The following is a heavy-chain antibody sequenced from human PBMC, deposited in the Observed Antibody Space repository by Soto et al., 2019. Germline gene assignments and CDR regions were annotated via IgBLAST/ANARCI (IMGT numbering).Heavy chain of an antibody. CDR2: INAGNGNT. V-gene: IGHV1-3*01. CDR1: GCTFTSYA. J-gene: IGHJ5*02. CDR3: ARENAYYYDSSGYYGRSWFDP. D-gene: IGHD3-22*01. Sequence: ASVKVSCKASGCTFTSYAMHWVRQAPGQRLEWMGWINAGNGNTKYSQKFQGRVTITRDTSASTAYMELSSLRSEDTAVYYCARENAYYYDSSGYYGRSWFDPWGQGTLVT.